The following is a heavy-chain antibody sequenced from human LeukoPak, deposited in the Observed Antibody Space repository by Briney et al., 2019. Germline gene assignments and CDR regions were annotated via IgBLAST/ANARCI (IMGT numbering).Heavy chain of an antibody. CDR1: GGSISSDSYY. Sequence: SETLSLTCSDSGGSISSDSYYWGWIRQPPGKGLEWIGSIYSGGTTYYNPSLKSRVTISVDTSKNQFSLKLTSVTAADAAAYYCARHSRNCSGGYCYLYYWGQGTLVTVSS. CDR3: ARHSRNCSGGYCYLYY. D-gene: IGHD2-15*01. J-gene: IGHJ4*02. V-gene: IGHV4-39*01. CDR2: IYSGGTT.